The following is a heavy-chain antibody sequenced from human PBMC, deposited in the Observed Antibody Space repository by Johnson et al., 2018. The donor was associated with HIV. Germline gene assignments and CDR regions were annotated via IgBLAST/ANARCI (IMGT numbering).Heavy chain of an antibody. Sequence: VQLVESGGGLVQPGRSLRLSCAASEFTFDDYAMHWVRQAPGKGLEWVSGISWNSDNIAYADSVQGRFTISRDNSRNTLHLQMNSLRAEDTAVYYCAKDLGLQFMEWSTPPADACHIWGQGTMVTVSS. D-gene: IGHD3-3*01. V-gene: IGHV3-9*01. J-gene: IGHJ3*02. CDR3: AKDLGLQFMEWSTPPADACHI. CDR1: EFTFDDYA. CDR2: ISWNSDNI.